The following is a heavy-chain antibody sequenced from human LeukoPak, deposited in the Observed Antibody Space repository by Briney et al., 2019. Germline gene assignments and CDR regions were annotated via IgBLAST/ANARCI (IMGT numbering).Heavy chain of an antibody. CDR1: GFTVSSNY. J-gene: IGHJ3*02. V-gene: IGHV3-53*01. D-gene: IGHD1-26*01. CDR3: ARDSGSYPIDAFDI. CDR2: IYSGGST. Sequence: GGSLRLSCAASGFTVSSNYMSWVRQAPGKGLEWVSVIYSGGSTYYADSVKGRFTISRDNSKNTLYLQMNSLRAEDTAVYYCARDSGSYPIDAFDIWGQGTMVTVSS.